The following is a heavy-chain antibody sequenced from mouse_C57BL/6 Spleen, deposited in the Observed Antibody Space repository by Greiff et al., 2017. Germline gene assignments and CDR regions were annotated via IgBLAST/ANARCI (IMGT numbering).Heavy chain of an antibody. J-gene: IGHJ4*01. CDR2: IHPNSGST. D-gene: IGHD4-1*01. V-gene: IGHV1-64*01. CDR1: GYTFTSYW. CDR3: ARWPGTDLYYAMDY. Sequence: QVQLQQPGAELVKPGASVKLSCKASGYTFTSYWMHWVKQRPGQGLEWIGMIHPNSGSTNYNEKFKSKATLTVDKSSSTAYMQLSSLTSEDSAVYDCARWPGTDLYYAMDYWGQGTSVTVSS.